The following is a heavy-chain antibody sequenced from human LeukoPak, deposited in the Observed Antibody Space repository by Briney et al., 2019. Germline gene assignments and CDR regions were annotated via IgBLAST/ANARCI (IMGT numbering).Heavy chain of an antibody. CDR1: GFTFSSYA. V-gene: IGHV3-23*01. Sequence: GGSLRLSCAASGFTFSSYAMSWVRQAPGKGLEWVSAISGSGGSTYYADSVKGRFTISRDNSKNTLYLQMNGLRAEDTAVYYCAKVDVPRRVSAWFDPWGQGTLVTVSS. CDR2: ISGSGGST. D-gene: IGHD3-10*02. J-gene: IGHJ5*02. CDR3: AKVDVPRRVSAWFDP.